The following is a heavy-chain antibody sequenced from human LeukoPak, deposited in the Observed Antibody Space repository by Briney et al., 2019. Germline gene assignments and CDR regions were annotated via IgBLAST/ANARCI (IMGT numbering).Heavy chain of an antibody. D-gene: IGHD6-13*01. J-gene: IGHJ6*02. Sequence: GRSLRLSCAASGFTFSSYGMHWVRQPPGKGLEWVAVISYDGSNKYYAHSVKGRFTISRDNSKNTLYLQMNSLRAEDTAVYYCAKGPYSSSMDVWGQGTTVTVSS. CDR1: GFTFSSYG. CDR2: ISYDGSNK. CDR3: AKGPYSSSMDV. V-gene: IGHV3-30*18.